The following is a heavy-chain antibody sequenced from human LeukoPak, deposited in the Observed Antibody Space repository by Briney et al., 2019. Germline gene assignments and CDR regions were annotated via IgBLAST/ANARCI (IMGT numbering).Heavy chain of an antibody. D-gene: IGHD6-13*01. CDR2: INPNSGGT. CDR1: GYTFTGYY. CDR3: ARGRRWYRTTGRFDP. Sequence: ASVKVSCKASGYTFTGYYMHWVRQAPGQGLEWMGWINPNSGGTNYAQKFQGRVTMTRDTSISTAYMELSRLRSDDTAVYYCARGRRWYRTTGRFDPWGQGTLVTVSS. V-gene: IGHV1-2*02. J-gene: IGHJ5*02.